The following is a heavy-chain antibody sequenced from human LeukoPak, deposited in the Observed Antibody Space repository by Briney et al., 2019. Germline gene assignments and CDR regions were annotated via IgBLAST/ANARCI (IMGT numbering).Heavy chain of an antibody. CDR2: IWYDGSNK. CDR1: GFPFSDYG. D-gene: IGHD6-13*01. J-gene: IGHJ4*02. CDR3: ARDLTYSSSWYSCGY. V-gene: IGHV3-33*01. Sequence: GRSLRLSCATSGFPFSDYGMLWVRQAPGKGLEWVSIIWYDGSNKYYADSVKGRFTISRDNSKNTLYLQMNSLRVEDTAVYYCARDLTYSSSWYSCGYWGQGTLVTVSS.